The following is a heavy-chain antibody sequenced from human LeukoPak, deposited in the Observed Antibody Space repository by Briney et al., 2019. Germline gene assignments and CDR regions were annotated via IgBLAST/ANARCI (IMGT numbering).Heavy chain of an antibody. Sequence: SETLSLTCAVYGGSFSGYYWSWIRQPPGKGLEWIGEINHSGSNNYNPSLKSRVTISVDTSKNKFSMKLSSVNAADTAVYYCARAPGGYCSGGRCWYFDYWGQGTLVTVSS. D-gene: IGHD2-15*01. J-gene: IGHJ4*02. CDR2: INHSGSN. CDR3: ARAPGGYCSGGRCWYFDY. V-gene: IGHV4-34*01. CDR1: GGSFSGYY.